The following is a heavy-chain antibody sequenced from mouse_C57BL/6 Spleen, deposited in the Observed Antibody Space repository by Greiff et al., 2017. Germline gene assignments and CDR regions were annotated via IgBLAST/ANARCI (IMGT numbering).Heavy chain of an antibody. CDR2: FYPGSGSI. CDR1: GFTFTEYT. D-gene: IGHD1-2*01. CDR3: ARHDSGSYAMDY. Sequence: VQLQQSGAELVKPGASVKLSCKASGFTFTEYTIHWVKQRSGQGLEWIGWFYPGSGSIKYNEKFKDKATLTADKSSSTVYMELSRLTSEDTSVYVCARHDSGSYAMDYWGQGTSVTVSS. V-gene: IGHV1-62-2*01. J-gene: IGHJ4*01.